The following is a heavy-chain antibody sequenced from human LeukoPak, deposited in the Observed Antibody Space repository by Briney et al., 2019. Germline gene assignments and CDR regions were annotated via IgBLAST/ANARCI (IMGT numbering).Heavy chain of an antibody. J-gene: IGHJ4*02. Sequence: GESLKISCKGSGYSFTNYWIGWVRQMPGKGLEWMGIIYPGDSDTRYSPSFQGQVSIPADKSISTAYLQWSSLKASDSAMYYCAGRGTGTTLAFDYWGQGTLVTVSS. D-gene: IGHD1-1*01. CDR2: IYPGDSDT. V-gene: IGHV5-51*01. CDR3: AGRGTGTTLAFDY. CDR1: GYSFTNYW.